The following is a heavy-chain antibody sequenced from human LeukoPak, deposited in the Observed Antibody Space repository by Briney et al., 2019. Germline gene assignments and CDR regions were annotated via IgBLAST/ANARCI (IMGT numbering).Heavy chain of an antibody. CDR1: GFTFSSYA. Sequence: GGSLRLSCAASGFTFSSYAMHWVRQAPGKGLEGVAVISYDGSNKYYADSVKGRFTISRDNSKYTLYLQITSLRAEDTAVYYCASPHYYDSSGPHYFDYWGQGTLVTVSS. CDR3: ASPHYYDSSGPHYFDY. J-gene: IGHJ4*02. D-gene: IGHD3-22*01. V-gene: IGHV3-30*04. CDR2: ISYDGSNK.